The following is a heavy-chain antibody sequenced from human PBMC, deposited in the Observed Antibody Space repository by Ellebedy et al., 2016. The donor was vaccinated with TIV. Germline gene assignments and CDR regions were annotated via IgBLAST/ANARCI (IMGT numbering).Heavy chain of an antibody. CDR1: DSSTSSARY. J-gene: IGHJ5*01. CDR3: GRVVAASHADS. CDR2: VFKGGTA. Sequence: MPGGSLRLSCTASDSSTSSARYWGWTRQSPGKGLEWIGTVFKGGTAWYNPSLRSRVTISLDTSKNQFSLRLKLTSVTAADTAVYYCGRVVAASHADSWGQGTLVTVSS. D-gene: IGHD5-12*01. V-gene: IGHV4-38-2*02.